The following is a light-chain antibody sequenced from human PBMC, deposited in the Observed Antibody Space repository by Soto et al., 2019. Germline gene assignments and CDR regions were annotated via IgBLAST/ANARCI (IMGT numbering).Light chain of an antibody. CDR2: GAS. CDR1: QSGSSSY. J-gene: IGKJ1*01. Sequence: EIVLTQSPGTMSLSPGERATLSCRASQSGSSSYLAWYQHKPGQAPRLLIYGASSMATGIPDRFSGSGSGTDFTLTIIRQEPEECAVDYCQQYGSSPTFGQVNKVEIK. CDR3: QQYGSSPT. V-gene: IGKV3-20*01.